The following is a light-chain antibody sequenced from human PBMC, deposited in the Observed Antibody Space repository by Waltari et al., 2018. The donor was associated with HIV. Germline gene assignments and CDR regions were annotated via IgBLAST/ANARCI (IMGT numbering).Light chain of an antibody. CDR1: SSSIASNS. CDR2: EDN. V-gene: IGLV6-57*03. J-gene: IGLJ3*02. CDR3: HSYDTSNLHWV. Sequence: NFMLTPPHSVSYSPGKTVTISSTRSSSSIASNSVQLRQQPSGSAPTSVIFEDNQRPSGVPDRFSGSIDRSSNSASLTISGLKTEDEADYYCHSYDTSNLHWVFGGGTKLTVL.